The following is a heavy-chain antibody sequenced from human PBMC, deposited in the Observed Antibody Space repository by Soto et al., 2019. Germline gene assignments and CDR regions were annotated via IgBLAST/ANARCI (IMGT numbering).Heavy chain of an antibody. CDR2: ISAYNGNT. V-gene: IGHV1-18*01. Sequence: GASVKVSCKASGYTFTSYGISWVRQAPGQGLEWMRWISAYNGNTNYAQKLQGRVTMTTDTSTSTAYMELRSLRSDDTAVYYCARDLRYFDWPLQIYGYLRFDYWGQGTLVTVSS. CDR3: ARDLRYFDWPLQIYGYLRFDY. CDR1: GYTFTSYG. D-gene: IGHD3-9*01. J-gene: IGHJ4*02.